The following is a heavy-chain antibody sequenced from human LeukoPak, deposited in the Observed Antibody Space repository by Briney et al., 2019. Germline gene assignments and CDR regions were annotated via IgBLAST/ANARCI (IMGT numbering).Heavy chain of an antibody. D-gene: IGHD1-26*01. V-gene: IGHV1-46*01. J-gene: IGHJ4*02. Sequence: ASVTVSFTASGYTFTSYYMHWVRQAPGQGLEWMGIINPSGGSTSYAQKFQGRVTMTRDMSTSTVYMELSSLRSEDTAVYYCARGKRVVGATRGFHFDYWGQGTLVTVSS. CDR1: GYTFTSYY. CDR3: ARGKRVVGATRGFHFDY. CDR2: INPSGGST.